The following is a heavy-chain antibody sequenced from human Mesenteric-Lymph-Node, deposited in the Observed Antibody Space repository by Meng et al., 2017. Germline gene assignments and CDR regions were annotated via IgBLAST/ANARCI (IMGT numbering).Heavy chain of an antibody. V-gene: IGHV1-18*01. CDR2: ISAYNGNT. J-gene: IGHJ5*02. CDR1: GYTFTSYG. CDR3: ARESMVRGVRGWFDP. D-gene: IGHD3-10*01. Sequence: ASVKVSCKASGYTFTSYGISWVRQAPGQGLERMGWISAYNGNTNYAQKLQGRVTMTTDTSTSTAYMELRSLRSDDTAVYYCARESMVRGVRGWFDPWGQGTLVTVSS.